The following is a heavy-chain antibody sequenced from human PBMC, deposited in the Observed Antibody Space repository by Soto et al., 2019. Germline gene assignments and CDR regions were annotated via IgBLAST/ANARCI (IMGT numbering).Heavy chain of an antibody. V-gene: IGHV3-23*01. Sequence: GGSLRLSCAASGFTFSSYAMSWVRQAPGKGPEWVSAISGSGGSTYYADSVKGRFTISRDNSKNTLYLQMNSLRAEDTAVYYCAKTYGDYEWYFDLWGRGTLVTVSS. CDR3: AKTYGDYEWYFDL. J-gene: IGHJ2*01. CDR2: ISGSGGST. D-gene: IGHD4-17*01. CDR1: GFTFSSYA.